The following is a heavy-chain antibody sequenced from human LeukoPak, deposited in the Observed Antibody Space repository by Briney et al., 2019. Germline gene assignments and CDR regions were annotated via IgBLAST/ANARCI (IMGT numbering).Heavy chain of an antibody. Sequence: SETLSLTCAVYGGAFGGYYGSWIRQRPGAGLEWRGEINDRGRTNYNPPLKSRVTVSVDMSKSQFSLKVSSVTAADTAVYYCAREGNLMEYYSGLGFNYWGQETLVTVSS. CDR1: GGAFGGYY. V-gene: IGHV4-34*01. CDR2: INDRGRT. CDR3: AREGNLMEYYSGLGFNY. D-gene: IGHD2-8*01. J-gene: IGHJ4*02.